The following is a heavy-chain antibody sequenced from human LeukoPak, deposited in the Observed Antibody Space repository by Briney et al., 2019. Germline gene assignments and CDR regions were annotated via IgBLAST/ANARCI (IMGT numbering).Heavy chain of an antibody. D-gene: IGHD1-26*01. V-gene: IGHV3-48*02. CDR3: ARERGSGSSFDY. CDR2: ISSSSSTI. Sequence: GGSLRLSCAGSGVTFRSYSMNWVRQAPGKELEWVSYISSSSSTIYYADSVKGRFTLSRENAKNSMYLQMNNLRDEDTAVYYCARERGSGSSFDYWGQGTLVTVS. J-gene: IGHJ4*02. CDR1: GVTFRSYS.